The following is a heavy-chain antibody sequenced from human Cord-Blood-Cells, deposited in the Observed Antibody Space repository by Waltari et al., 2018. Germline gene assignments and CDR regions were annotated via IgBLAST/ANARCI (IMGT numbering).Heavy chain of an antibody. D-gene: IGHD1-26*01. CDR3: ARGFREGAADY. CDR2: IYSGGST. V-gene: IGHV3-66*01. CDR1: GFSVRSHY. J-gene: IGHJ4*02. Sequence: EVQLVESGGGLVQPGGSLRLSCAASGFSVRSHYMSWVRQAPGKGLEWVSVIYSGGSTYYADSVKGRFTISRDNSKNTLYLQMNSLRAEDTAVYYCARGFREGAADYWGQGTLVTVSS.